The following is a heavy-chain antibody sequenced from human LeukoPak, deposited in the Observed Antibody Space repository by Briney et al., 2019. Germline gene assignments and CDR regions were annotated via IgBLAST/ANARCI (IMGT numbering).Heavy chain of an antibody. CDR1: GYTFTSYG. V-gene: IGHV1-18*01. J-gene: IGHJ4*02. Sequence: ASVKVSCKASGYTFTSYGISRVRQAPGQGLEWVGWISAYNGNTNYAQKLQGRVTMTTDTSTSTAYMELRSLRSDDTAVYYCARGRWQQLEFDYWGQGTLVTVSS. CDR3: ARGRWQQLEFDY. D-gene: IGHD6-13*01. CDR2: ISAYNGNT.